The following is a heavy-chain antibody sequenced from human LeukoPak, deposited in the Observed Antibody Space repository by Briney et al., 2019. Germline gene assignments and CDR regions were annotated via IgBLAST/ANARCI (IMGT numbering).Heavy chain of an antibody. J-gene: IGHJ4*02. CDR2: IGVRGLTT. CDR3: ARPTSSYLDT. Sequence: PGGSLRLSCAASGFTFNNYAMNWVRQAPGKGLEWVSGIGVRGLTTYYADSVKGRFTISRDNSKNTMYLQINSLRAEDTAIYYCARPTSSYLDTWGQGTLVSVSS. CDR1: GFTFNNYA. D-gene: IGHD1-1*01. V-gene: IGHV3-23*01.